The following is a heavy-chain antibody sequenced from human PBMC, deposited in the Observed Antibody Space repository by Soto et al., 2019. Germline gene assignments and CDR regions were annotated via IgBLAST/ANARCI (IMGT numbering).Heavy chain of an antibody. CDR1: GGSVSSGSYY. CDR3: ARGGGVTATFDY. D-gene: IGHD5-18*01. J-gene: IGHJ4*02. Sequence: QVQLQESGPGLVKPSETLSLTCTVSGGSVSSGSYYWSWIRQPPGKGLEWIGYIYYSGGTNYNPSLKSRVTLSVDTFKNQFALKLSSVTAADTAVYYCARGGGVTATFDYWGQGTLVTVSS. V-gene: IGHV4-61*01. CDR2: IYYSGGT.